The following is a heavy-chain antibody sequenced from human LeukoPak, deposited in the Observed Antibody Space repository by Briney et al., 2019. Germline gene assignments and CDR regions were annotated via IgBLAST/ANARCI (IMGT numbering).Heavy chain of an antibody. CDR1: GYTFTGYY. CDR3: ARARYSSSYTGMDV. CDR2: INPNSGGT. J-gene: IGHJ6*02. V-gene: IGHV1-2*02. D-gene: IGHD6-13*01. Sequence: ASVKVSCKASGYTFTGYYMHGVRQAPGQGLEWMGWINPNSGGTNYAQKFQGRVTMTRDTSISTAYMELSRLRSDDTAVYYCARARYSSSYTGMDVWGQGTTVTVSS.